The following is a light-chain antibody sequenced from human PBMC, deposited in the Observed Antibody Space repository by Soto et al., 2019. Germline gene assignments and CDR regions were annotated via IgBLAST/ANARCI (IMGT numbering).Light chain of an antibody. J-gene: IGKJ5*01. CDR2: GAS. CDR3: QQHNNWPRT. CDR1: QSVSSN. Sequence: EIVMKKSLATLSVSPGERATLSCRASQSVSSNLAWYQQKPGQAPRLLIYGASTRATGIPARFSGSGSGTEFTLTISSLQSEDFAVYYCQQHNNWPRTFGQGTRREI. V-gene: IGKV3-15*01.